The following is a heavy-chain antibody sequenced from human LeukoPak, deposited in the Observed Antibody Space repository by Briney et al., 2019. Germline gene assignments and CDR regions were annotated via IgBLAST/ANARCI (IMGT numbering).Heavy chain of an antibody. CDR2: IYYSGST. Sequence: SQTLSLTCTVSGGSISSGGSYWSWIRQHPGKGLEWIGYIYYSGSTYYNPSLKSRVTISVDTSKNQFSLKLSSVTAADTAVYYCARATYAPNWFDPWGQGTLVTVSS. D-gene: IGHD5-12*01. J-gene: IGHJ5*02. CDR3: ARATYAPNWFDP. CDR1: GGSISSGGSY. V-gene: IGHV4-31*03.